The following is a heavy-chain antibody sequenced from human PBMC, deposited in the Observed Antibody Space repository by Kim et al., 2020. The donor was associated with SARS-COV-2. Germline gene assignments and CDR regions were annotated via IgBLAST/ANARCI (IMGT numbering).Heavy chain of an antibody. Sequence: GGSLRLSCAASGFTFDDYAMHWVRQAPGKGLGWVSGISWNSGSIGYADSVKGRFTISRDNAKNSLYLQMNSLRAEDTALYYCAKDMIAAAGSHYYYYGMDVWGQGTTVTVSS. CDR3: AKDMIAAAGSHYYYYGMDV. CDR1: GFTFDDYA. V-gene: IGHV3-9*01. D-gene: IGHD6-13*01. CDR2: ISWNSGSI. J-gene: IGHJ6*02.